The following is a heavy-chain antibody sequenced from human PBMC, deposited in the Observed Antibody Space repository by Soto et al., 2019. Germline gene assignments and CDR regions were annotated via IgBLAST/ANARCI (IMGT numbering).Heavy chain of an antibody. CDR3: ARDRSAPLGPEWFYNYGMDV. J-gene: IGHJ6*02. Sequence: SETLSLTCTVSGASVSTGYWSWIRQPPGRGLEWLGFMYLGGSFNYNPSLSSRVTTSVDKSKNQFSLNVTSVTAADTAVYYCARDRSAPLGPEWFYNYGMDVWGQGTTVTVSS. D-gene: IGHD2-8*01. CDR1: GASVSTGY. V-gene: IGHV4-59*02. CDR2: MYLGGSF.